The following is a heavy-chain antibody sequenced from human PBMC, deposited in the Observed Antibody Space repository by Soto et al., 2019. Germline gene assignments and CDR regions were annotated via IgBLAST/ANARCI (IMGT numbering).Heavy chain of an antibody. CDR2: ISYDGSNK. D-gene: IGHD6-13*01. Sequence: QVQLVESGGGVVQPGRSLRLSCAASGFTFSNYTMHWVRQAPGKGLEWVAVISYDGSNKYYADSAKGRFTISRDNSQNTLFLQMNSLRAADTAVYYCARVLTGSWFLDYWGQGTLVTVSS. CDR3: ARVLTGSWFLDY. J-gene: IGHJ4*02. CDR1: GFTFSNYT. V-gene: IGHV3-30-3*01.